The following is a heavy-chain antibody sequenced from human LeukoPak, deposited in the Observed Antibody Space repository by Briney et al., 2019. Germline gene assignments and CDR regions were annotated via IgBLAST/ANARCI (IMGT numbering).Heavy chain of an antibody. V-gene: IGHV3-30*18. Sequence: GGSPRHSCAASGFTFSTYGMHWVRRAPGKGLEWVAVTSYDKNNKYYADSVKGRFTISRDNSKNTLYLQMNSLRAEDTAIYYCAKDRMGYCSGSSCYESDYWGQGTLVTVSS. J-gene: IGHJ4*02. D-gene: IGHD2-15*01. CDR1: GFTFSTYG. CDR3: AKDRMGYCSGSSCYESDY. CDR2: TSYDKNNK.